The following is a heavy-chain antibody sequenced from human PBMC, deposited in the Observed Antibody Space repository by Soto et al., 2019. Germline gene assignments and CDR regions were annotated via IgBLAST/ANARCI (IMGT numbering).Heavy chain of an antibody. Sequence: LGESLKISCKGSGYSFTSYWISWVRQMPGKGLEWMGRIDPSDSYTNYSPSFQGHVTISADKSISTAYLQWSSLKASDTAMYYCASPISSIAARPHYYYGMDVWGQGTTVTVSS. V-gene: IGHV5-10-1*01. J-gene: IGHJ6*02. D-gene: IGHD6-6*01. CDR2: IDPSDSYT. CDR1: GYSFTSYW. CDR3: ASPISSIAARPHYYYGMDV.